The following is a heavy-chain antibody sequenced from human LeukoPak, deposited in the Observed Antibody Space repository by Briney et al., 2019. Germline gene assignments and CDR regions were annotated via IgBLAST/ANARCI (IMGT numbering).Heavy chain of an antibody. CDR1: GYTFTSYA. J-gene: IGHJ4*02. CDR2: INAGNGNR. Sequence: GASVKVSCKASGYTFTSYAIHWVRQAPGQRLEWMGWINAGNGNRKYSQKFQDRVTITREPSATTAYMELNSLTSEDTAVYYCARVSDDRGWNFDYWGQGTLVTVSS. CDR3: ARVSDDRGWNFDY. V-gene: IGHV1-3*01. D-gene: IGHD6-19*01.